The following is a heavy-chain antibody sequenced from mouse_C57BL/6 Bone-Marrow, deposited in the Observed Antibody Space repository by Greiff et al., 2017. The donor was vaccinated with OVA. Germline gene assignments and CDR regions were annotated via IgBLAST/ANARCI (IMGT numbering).Heavy chain of an antibody. CDR2: INPGSGGT. CDR1: GYAFTNYL. CDR3: ARRAVVAHFDY. J-gene: IGHJ2*01. Sequence: QVQLQQSGAELVRPGTSVKVSCKASGYAFTNYLIEWVKQRPGQGLEWIGVINPGSGGTNYNEKFKGKATLTADKSSSTAYMQLSSLTSEDSAVYVCARRAVVAHFDYWGQGTTLTVSS. D-gene: IGHD1-1*01. V-gene: IGHV1-54*01.